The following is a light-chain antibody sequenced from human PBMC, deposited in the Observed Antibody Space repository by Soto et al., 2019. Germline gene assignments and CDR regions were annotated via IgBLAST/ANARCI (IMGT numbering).Light chain of an antibody. CDR2: GVS. Sequence: QSVLTQPASVSGSPGQSITISCTGTISDFVIYNYVSWYQRHPGKAPKLMLYGVSNRPSGVSNRFSGSKSGNTASLTISGLQAEDEADYYCSSHTTSSELQVFGTG. CDR3: SSHTTSSELQV. V-gene: IGLV2-14*01. CDR1: ISDFVIYNY. J-gene: IGLJ1*01.